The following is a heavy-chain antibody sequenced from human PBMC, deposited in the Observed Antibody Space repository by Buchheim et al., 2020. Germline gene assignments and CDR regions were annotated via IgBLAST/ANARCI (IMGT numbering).Heavy chain of an antibody. V-gene: IGHV3-23*01. D-gene: IGHD6-13*01. CDR3: AKDRSGSSSWVYYYYGMDV. CDR1: AFTFSNYV. CDR2: ISDSGGST. Sequence: EVQLLESGGGLVQPGGSLRLSCAASAFTFSNYVMSWVRQAPGKGLEWVSGISDSGGSTYHADSVKGRFPISRDNSKNTLYLQMNSLRAEDTAVYYCAKDRSGSSSWVYYYYGMDVWGQGTT. J-gene: IGHJ6*02.